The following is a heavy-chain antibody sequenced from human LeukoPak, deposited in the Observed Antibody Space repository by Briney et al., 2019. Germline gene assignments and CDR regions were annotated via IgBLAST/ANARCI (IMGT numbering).Heavy chain of an antibody. D-gene: IGHD2-2*01. Sequence: GASVKVSCKASGYTFTGYYMHWVRQAPGQGLDWMGWINPNSGGTNYAQKFQGRVTMTRDTSISTAYMELSRLRSDDTAVYYCARVPVGRVEVPAAMLDYWGQGTLVTVSS. CDR3: ARVPVGRVEVPAAMLDY. CDR2: INPNSGGT. CDR1: GYTFTGYY. J-gene: IGHJ4*02. V-gene: IGHV1-2*02.